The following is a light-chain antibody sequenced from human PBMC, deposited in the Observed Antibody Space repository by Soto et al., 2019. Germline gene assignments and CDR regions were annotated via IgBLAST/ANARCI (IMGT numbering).Light chain of an antibody. CDR2: DVS. Sequence: QSVLTQPAPVSGSPGQSITISCPGTSRDVGGYNYVSWYQQHPGEAPKLLIYDVSNRPSGVSNRFSGSKSGNTASLTISGLQAEDEADYYCSSYRSSSTVYVFGTGTKVTVL. CDR3: SSYRSSSTVYV. V-gene: IGLV2-14*01. CDR1: SRDVGGYNY. J-gene: IGLJ1*01.